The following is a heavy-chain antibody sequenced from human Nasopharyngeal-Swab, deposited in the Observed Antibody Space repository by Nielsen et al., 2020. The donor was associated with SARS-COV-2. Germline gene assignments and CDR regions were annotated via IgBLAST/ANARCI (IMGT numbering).Heavy chain of an antibody. CDR3: AKAWLPTY. J-gene: IGHJ4*02. Sequence: GGSLRLSCAASGFTFSSYGMHWVRQASGKGLEWVAVISYDGSNKYYADSVKGRFTISRDNSKNTLYLQMNSLRAEDTAVYYCAKAWLPTYWGQGTLVTVSS. CDR1: GFTFSSYG. D-gene: IGHD5-24*01. V-gene: IGHV3-30*18. CDR2: ISYDGSNK.